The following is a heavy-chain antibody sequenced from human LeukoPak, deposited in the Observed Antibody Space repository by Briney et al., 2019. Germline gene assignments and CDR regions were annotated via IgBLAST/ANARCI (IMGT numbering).Heavy chain of an antibody. CDR1: GFTFSSYA. CDR2: ISYDGSNK. Sequence: PGGSLRLSCAASGFTFSSYAMHWVRQAPGKGLEWVAVISYDGSNKYYADSVKGRFTISRDHSKNTLYLQMNSLRAEDTAVYYCARDHSGSYYYYGMDVWGQGTTVTVSS. CDR3: ARDHSGSYYYYGMDV. V-gene: IGHV3-30-3*01. J-gene: IGHJ6*02. D-gene: IGHD6-19*01.